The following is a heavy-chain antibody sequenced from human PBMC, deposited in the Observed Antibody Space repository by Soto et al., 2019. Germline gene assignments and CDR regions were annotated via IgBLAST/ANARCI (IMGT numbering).Heavy chain of an antibody. D-gene: IGHD3-9*01. CDR1: GFTFSNAW. J-gene: IGHJ6*02. V-gene: IGHV3-15*01. Sequence: GSLRLSCAASGFTFSNAWMSRVRQAPGKGLEWVGRIKSKTDGGTTDYAAPVKGRFTISRDDSKNTLYLQMNSLKTEDTAVYYCTTAYYDILAPHYYYYYGMDVWGQGTTVTVSS. CDR2: IKSKTDGGTT. CDR3: TTAYYDILAPHYYYYYGMDV.